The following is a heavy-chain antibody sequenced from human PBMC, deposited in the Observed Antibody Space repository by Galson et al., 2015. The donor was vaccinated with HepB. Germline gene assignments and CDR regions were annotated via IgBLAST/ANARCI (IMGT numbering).Heavy chain of an antibody. J-gene: IGHJ4*02. CDR1: GFTVSSNY. CDR2: IYSGGST. CDR3: ARDNDGDYDY. V-gene: IGHV3-53*01. Sequence: SLRLSCAASGFTVSSNYMSWVRQAPGKGLEWVSVIYSGGSTYYADSVKGRLTNSRDNSKNTLYLQMNSLRAEDTAVYYCARDNDGDYDYWGQGTLVTVSS. D-gene: IGHD4-17*01.